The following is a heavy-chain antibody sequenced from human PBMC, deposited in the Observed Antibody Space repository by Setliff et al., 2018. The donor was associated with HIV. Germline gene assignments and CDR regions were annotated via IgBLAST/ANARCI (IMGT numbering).Heavy chain of an antibody. V-gene: IGHV4-59*01. Sequence: SETLSLTCSVSGDSLGSYYWSWIRQPPGKGLEWIGYIYHSGSSNSNPSLKSRVTISGDTSKNQLSLKLSSVTAADTALYYCARQQTALFVDYWGQGTLVTVSS. CDR1: GDSLGSYY. J-gene: IGHJ4*02. CDR3: ARQQTALFVDY. CDR2: IYHSGSS. D-gene: IGHD2-21*02.